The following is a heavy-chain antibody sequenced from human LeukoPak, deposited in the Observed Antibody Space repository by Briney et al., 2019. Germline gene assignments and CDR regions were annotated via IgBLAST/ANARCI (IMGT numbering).Heavy chain of an antibody. J-gene: IGHJ6*02. Sequence: PSETLSLTCTVSGGSISSSSYYWGWIRQPPGKGLEWIGSIYYSGSTYYNPSLKSRVTISVDTSKNQFSLKLSSVTAADTAVYYCARSTPKDIVVVPAAIRDYYYGMDVWGQGTTVTVSS. CDR1: GGSISSSSYY. CDR2: IYYSGST. CDR3: ARSTPKDIVVVPAAIRDYYYGMDV. V-gene: IGHV4-39*07. D-gene: IGHD2-2*02.